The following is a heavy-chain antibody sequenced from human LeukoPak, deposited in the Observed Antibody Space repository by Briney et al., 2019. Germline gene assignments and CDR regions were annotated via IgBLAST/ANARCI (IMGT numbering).Heavy chain of an antibody. CDR3: ARDKGAITIPYGMDV. CDR1: GGTFSSYA. CDR2: IIPIFGTA. Sequence: ASVKVSCKASGGTFSSYAISWVRQAPGQGLGWMGGIIPIFGTANYAQKFQGRVTITADESTSTAYMELSSLRSEDTAVYYCARDKGAITIPYGMDVWGQGTTVTVSS. J-gene: IGHJ6*02. D-gene: IGHD3-3*01. V-gene: IGHV1-69*13.